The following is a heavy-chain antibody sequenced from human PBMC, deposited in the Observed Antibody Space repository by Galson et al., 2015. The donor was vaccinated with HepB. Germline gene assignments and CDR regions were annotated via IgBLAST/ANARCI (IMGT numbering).Heavy chain of an antibody. J-gene: IGHJ4*02. CDR3: ARDHSCSGGSCYGDS. V-gene: IGHV3-48*04. CDR1: GFTFSTYN. CDR2: ISSSSSSI. Sequence: SLRLSCAASGFTFSTYNMNWVRQAPGKGLEWVSYISSSSSSIYYADSVKGRFSISRDNAKNSLYLQMNSLRAEDTAVYYCARDHSCSGGSCYGDSWGRGTLVTVSS. D-gene: IGHD2-15*01.